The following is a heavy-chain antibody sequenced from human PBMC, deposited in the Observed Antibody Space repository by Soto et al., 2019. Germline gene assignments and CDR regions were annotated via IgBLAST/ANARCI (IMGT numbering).Heavy chain of an antibody. CDR2: INPSGGST. CDR1: GYTFTSYY. Sequence: ASVKVSCKASGYTFTSYYMHWVRQAPGQGLEWMGIINPSGGSTSYAQKFQGRVTMTRDTSTSTVYMELSSLRSEDTAVYYCARDGSCSGGSCYTPHDALDIWGQGTMVTVSS. J-gene: IGHJ3*02. V-gene: IGHV1-46*03. CDR3: ARDGSCSGGSCYTPHDALDI. D-gene: IGHD2-15*01.